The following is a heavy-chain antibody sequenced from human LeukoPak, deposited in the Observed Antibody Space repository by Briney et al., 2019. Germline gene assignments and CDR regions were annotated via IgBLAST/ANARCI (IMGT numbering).Heavy chain of an antibody. CDR2: IYAGGST. V-gene: IGHV4-4*07. CDR1: GGSISNYY. CDR3: ASSDGFDY. Sequence: SETLSLTCIVSGGSISNYYWSWIRQPAGKGLEWVGRIYAGGSTNYNPSLKSRVTMSVDTSKNQFALKLSSVTAADTAVYYCASSDGFDYWGQGTLVTVSS. J-gene: IGHJ4*02.